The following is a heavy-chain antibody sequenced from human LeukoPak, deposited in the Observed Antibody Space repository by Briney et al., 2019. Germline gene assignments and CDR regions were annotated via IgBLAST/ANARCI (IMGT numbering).Heavy chain of an antibody. CDR3: ARDSSGYGSSWYFDL. CDR1: GVSISGYY. V-gene: IGHV4-59*01. CDR2: IHYSGTT. D-gene: IGHD4-17*01. Sequence: SETLSLTCIVSGVSISGYYWSWIRQPPGKGLEWIGYIHYSGTTNYKPSLESRVTISIDTSKNQFSLKLSSVTAADTAVYYCARDSSGYGSSWYFDLWGRGTLVTVSS. J-gene: IGHJ2*01.